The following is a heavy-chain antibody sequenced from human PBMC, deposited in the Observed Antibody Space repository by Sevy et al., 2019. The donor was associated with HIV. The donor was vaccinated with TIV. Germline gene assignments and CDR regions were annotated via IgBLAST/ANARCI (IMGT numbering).Heavy chain of an antibody. CDR3: AKGDRTFYGLDV. CDR1: GFTFSTYT. J-gene: IGHJ6*02. V-gene: IGHV3-23*01. CDR2: ISGSAGST. Sequence: GGSLRLSCAASGFTFSTYTMSWVRQAPGKGLEWVSAISGSAGSTYYADLVQGRFTISRDKSKNTLYLQTNSLRAEDTAVYYCAKGDRTFYGLDVWGQGTTVTVSS. D-gene: IGHD2-15*01.